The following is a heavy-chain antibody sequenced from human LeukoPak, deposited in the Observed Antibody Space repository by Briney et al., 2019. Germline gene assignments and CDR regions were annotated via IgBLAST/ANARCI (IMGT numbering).Heavy chain of an antibody. CDR1: GFIFSSFG. CDR3: AKEDYTSGPNWFDP. CDR2: VSGSGGST. V-gene: IGHV3-23*01. D-gene: IGHD6-19*01. Sequence: GGSLRLSCAVSGFIFSSFGMSWVRQAPGEGLEWVSAVSGSGGSTYYADSVSGRFTISRDNSKNTLFLQMNSLRAEDTAVYYCAKEDYTSGPNWFDPWGQGTMVTVSS. J-gene: IGHJ5*02.